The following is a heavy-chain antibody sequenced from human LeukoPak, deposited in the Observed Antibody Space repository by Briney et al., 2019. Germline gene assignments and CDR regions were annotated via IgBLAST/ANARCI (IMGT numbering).Heavy chain of an antibody. Sequence: PGGSLRLSCAASGFTFSSYAMSWVRQAPGKGLDWVSAISGSGGSTYYADSVKGRFTISRDNSKNTLYLQMNSLRAEDTAVYYCAKVRGWSYYFDYWGQGTLVTVSS. CDR3: AKVRGWSYYFDY. V-gene: IGHV3-23*01. CDR1: GFTFSSYA. D-gene: IGHD6-19*01. J-gene: IGHJ4*02. CDR2: ISGSGGST.